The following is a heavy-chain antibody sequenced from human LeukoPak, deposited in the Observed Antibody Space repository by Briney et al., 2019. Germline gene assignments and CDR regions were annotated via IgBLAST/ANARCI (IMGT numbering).Heavy chain of an antibody. D-gene: IGHD2-15*01. CDR3: ARSEGYCSGGSCYSHFDY. J-gene: IGHJ4*02. CDR1: GGTFSSYA. V-gene: IGHV1-69*13. CDR2: IIPIFGTA. Sequence: ASVEVSCKASGGTFSSYAISWVRQAPGQGLEWMGGIIPIFGTANYAQKFQGRVTITADESTSTAYMELSSLRSEDTAVYYCARSEGYCSGGSCYSHFDYWGQGTLVTVSS.